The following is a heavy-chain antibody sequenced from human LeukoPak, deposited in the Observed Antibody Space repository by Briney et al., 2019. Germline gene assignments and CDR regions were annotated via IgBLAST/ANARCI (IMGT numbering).Heavy chain of an antibody. Sequence: PGGSLRLSCAASGFTVSSNYMSWVRQAPGKGLEWVSVIYSGGSTYYADSVRGRFTISRDNSKNTLYLQMNSLRAEDTAVYYCARSLAARGWFDPWGQGTLVTVSS. CDR2: IYSGGST. J-gene: IGHJ5*02. D-gene: IGHD6-6*01. CDR1: GFTVSSNY. CDR3: ARSLAARGWFDP. V-gene: IGHV3-53*01.